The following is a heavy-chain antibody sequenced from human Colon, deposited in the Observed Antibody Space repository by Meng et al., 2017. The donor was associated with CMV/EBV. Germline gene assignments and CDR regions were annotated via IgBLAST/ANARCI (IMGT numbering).Heavy chain of an antibody. V-gene: IGHV4-34*01. J-gene: IGHJ3*02. CDR1: GGSFSNFF. CDR2: VSPGGVT. Sequence: AVSGGSFSNFFWSWIRQPPGKGLEWIGEVSPGGVTRYSPPLKSRVTISRDTSKMQFSLNLNFVTAADTAVYFCARGPDCSGDCTFDIWGQGTMVTVSS. D-gene: IGHD2-21*02. CDR3: ARGPDCSGDCTFDI.